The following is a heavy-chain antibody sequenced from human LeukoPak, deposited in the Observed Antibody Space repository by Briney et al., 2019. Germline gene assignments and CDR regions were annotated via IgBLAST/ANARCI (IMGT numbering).Heavy chain of an antibody. CDR2: IRQDGGET. D-gene: IGHD1-1*01. Sequence: PGGSLRLSCEASGLTFSRDWMGWVRQAPGKGLEWVANIRQDGGETYYGDSVKGRFIISRDNAKNSLFLQMNRLRAEDTAVYYCANTGTTGTTGDYWGQGTLVTVSS. V-gene: IGHV3-7*03. CDR3: ANTGTTGTTGDY. CDR1: GLTFSRDW. J-gene: IGHJ4*02.